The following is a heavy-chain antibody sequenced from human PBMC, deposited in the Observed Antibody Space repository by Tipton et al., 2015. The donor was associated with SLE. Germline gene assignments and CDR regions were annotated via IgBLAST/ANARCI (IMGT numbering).Heavy chain of an antibody. D-gene: IGHD2-21*01. V-gene: IGHV3-13*01. CDR2: IGTSGDT. J-gene: IGHJ6*02. Sequence: SLRLSCAASGFTFNSHDMHWVRQVIGKGLEWVSVIGTSGDTFYADSVKGRFTVSRENAKDSLFLQMNSLRVGDTAVYYCARFCGGGGDCPLYGMDVWGQGTTVTVSS. CDR1: GFTFNSHD. CDR3: ARFCGGGGDCPLYGMDV.